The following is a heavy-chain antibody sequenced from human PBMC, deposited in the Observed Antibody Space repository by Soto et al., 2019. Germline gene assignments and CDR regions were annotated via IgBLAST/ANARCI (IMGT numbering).Heavy chain of an antibody. V-gene: IGHV4-61*01. CDR2: IYYSGST. D-gene: IGHD6-19*01. J-gene: IGHJ4*02. Sequence: PSETLSLTCTVSGGSVSSGSYYWSWIRQPPGKGLEWIGYIYYSGSTNYNPSLKSRVTISVDTSKNQFSLKLSSVTAADTAVYYCARALEREIAVAFDYWGQGTLVTVSS. CDR1: GGSVSSGSYY. CDR3: ARALEREIAVAFDY.